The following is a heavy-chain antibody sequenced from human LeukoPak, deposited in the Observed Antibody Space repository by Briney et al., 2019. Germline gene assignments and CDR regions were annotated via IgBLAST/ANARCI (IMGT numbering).Heavy chain of an antibody. D-gene: IGHD3-10*01. J-gene: IGHJ4*02. CDR1: GGSISSSSYY. CDR2: IYYSGST. Sequence: SETLSLTCTVSGGSISSSSYYWGWIRQPPRKGLEWIGTIYYSGSTYYNPSLKSRVTISVDTSKSQFSLKLTSVTAADTAVYYCARGVLLWFGESQYYFDYWAREPWSPSPQ. CDR3: ARGVLLWFGESQYYFDY. V-gene: IGHV4-39*01.